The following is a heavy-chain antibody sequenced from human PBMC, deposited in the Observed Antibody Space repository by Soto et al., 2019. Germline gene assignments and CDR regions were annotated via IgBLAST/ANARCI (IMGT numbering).Heavy chain of an antibody. V-gene: IGHV1-18*01. D-gene: IGHD1-26*01. CDR2: ISVNNDHT. Sequence: QVQLVQSGAEVEKPGASVKVSCKTSGYTFTTYFISWVRQAPGQGLEWMGWISVNNDHTNYALKFQGRVTMTTDTSTSTAYMELRRLSSADTAVYYCASSRPIGAYVSWGQGTLVTVSS. CDR3: ASSRPIGAYVS. J-gene: IGHJ5*02. CDR1: GYTFTTYF.